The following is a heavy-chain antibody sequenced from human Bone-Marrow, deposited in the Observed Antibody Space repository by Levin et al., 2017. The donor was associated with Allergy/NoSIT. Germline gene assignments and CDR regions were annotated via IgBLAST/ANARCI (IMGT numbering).Heavy chain of an antibody. V-gene: IGHV3-48*02. CDR2: ISSSSSTI. J-gene: IGHJ3*02. Sequence: PGGSLRLSCAASGFTFSSYSMNWVRQAPGKGLEWVSYISSSSSTIYYADSVKGRFTISRDNAKNSLYLQMNSLRDEDTAVYYCARDLIDGYKTHRAFDIWGQGTMVTVSS. CDR1: GFTFSSYS. D-gene: IGHD5-24*01. CDR3: ARDLIDGYKTHRAFDI.